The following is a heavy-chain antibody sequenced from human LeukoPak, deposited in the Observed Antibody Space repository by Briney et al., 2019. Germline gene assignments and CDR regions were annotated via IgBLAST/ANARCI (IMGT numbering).Heavy chain of an antibody. J-gene: IGHJ4*01. CDR1: GFTLGNYW. CDR3: ARLGTAEGTLEDY. D-gene: IGHD6-13*01. CDR2: IVQDGSGK. V-gene: IGHV3-7*01. Sequence: PGGSLRLSCAASGFTLGNYWMSWVRQAPGQGLEWVANIVQDGSGKYYVDSVKGRFTISRDNAKNSLHLQMNSLRAEGTAVYYCARLGTAEGTLEDYWGQGTLVTVSS.